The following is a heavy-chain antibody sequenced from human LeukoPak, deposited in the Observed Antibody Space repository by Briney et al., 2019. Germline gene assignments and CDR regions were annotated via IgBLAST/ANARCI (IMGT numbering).Heavy chain of an antibody. CDR2: IYPGDSDT. Sequence: GESLKISCKGSGYSFTSYWIGWVRQMPGKGLEWMGIIYPGDSDTRYSPSFQGQVTISADKSISTAYLQWSSLKASDTAMYYCARLATRYSGYEPFDYWGQGTLVTVSS. V-gene: IGHV5-51*01. CDR3: ARLATRYSGYEPFDY. CDR1: GYSFTSYW. D-gene: IGHD5-12*01. J-gene: IGHJ4*02.